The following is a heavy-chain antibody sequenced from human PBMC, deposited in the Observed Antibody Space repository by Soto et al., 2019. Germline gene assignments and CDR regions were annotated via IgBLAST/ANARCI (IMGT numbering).Heavy chain of an antibody. D-gene: IGHD3-10*01. J-gene: IGHJ6*02. Sequence: GGSLRLSCAASGFTFSSYGMHWVRQAPGKGLEWVAVISYDGSNKYYADSVKGRFTISRDNSKNTLYLQMNSLRAEDTAVYYCAKDLIRGVILAKHYYYYGMDVWGQGTTVTVSS. V-gene: IGHV3-30*18. CDR3: AKDLIRGVILAKHYYYYGMDV. CDR2: ISYDGSNK. CDR1: GFTFSSYG.